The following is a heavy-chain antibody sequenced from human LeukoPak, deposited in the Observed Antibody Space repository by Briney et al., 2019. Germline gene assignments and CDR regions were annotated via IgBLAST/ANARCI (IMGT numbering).Heavy chain of an antibody. J-gene: IGHJ4*02. CDR3: ARIGADSSGYYYVDY. CDR1: GGSITTIAYY. CDR2: IFHSGET. Sequence: SQTLSLTCSVSGGSITTIAYYWHWIRQPPGKALEWVGDIFHSGETSSNPSLKSRVTISVDRSKNQFSLKLSSVTAADTAVYYCARIGADSSGYYYVDYWGQGTLVTVSS. D-gene: IGHD3-22*01. V-gene: IGHV4-30-2*01.